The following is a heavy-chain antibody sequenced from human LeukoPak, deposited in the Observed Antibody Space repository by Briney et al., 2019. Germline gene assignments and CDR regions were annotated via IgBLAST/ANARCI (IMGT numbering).Heavy chain of an antibody. CDR3: AREDDYGGRTLDY. Sequence: GRSLRLSCAASGFTFSSYSMNWVRQAPGKGLEWVSSISSSSSYIYYVDSVKGRFTISRDNAKNSLYLQMNSLRAEDTAVYYCAREDDYGGRTLDYWGQGTLVTVSS. CDR2: ISSSSSYI. CDR1: GFTFSSYS. J-gene: IGHJ4*02. V-gene: IGHV3-21*01. D-gene: IGHD4-23*01.